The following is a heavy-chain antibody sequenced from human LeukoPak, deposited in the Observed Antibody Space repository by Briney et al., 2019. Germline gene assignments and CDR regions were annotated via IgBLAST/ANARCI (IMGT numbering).Heavy chain of an antibody. D-gene: IGHD3-22*01. J-gene: IGHJ4*02. CDR3: ARAQGVVISDS. CDR1: GYTFTGYY. CDR2: INPNSGGT. V-gene: IGHV1-2*02. Sequence: ASVKVSCKASGYTFTGYYMHWVRQAPGQGLEWMGWINPNSGGTNYAQKFQGRVTLTRDTSISTAYMDLTRLKSDDTAVYFCARAQGVVISDSWGQGTLVTVSS.